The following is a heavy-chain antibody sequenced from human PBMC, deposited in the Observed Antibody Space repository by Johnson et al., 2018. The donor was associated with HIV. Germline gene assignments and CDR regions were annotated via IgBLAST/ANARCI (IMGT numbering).Heavy chain of an antibody. D-gene: IGHD3-10*01. CDR2: IYTGGST. CDR1: AFTVSDNY. Sequence: VQLVESGGGLVQPGGSLRLSCAASAFTVSDNYLSWLRQAPGKGLAWVSVIYTGGSTYYAASVTGRFTISRDNSKNTLYLQMNSLRVEDTAVYYCASSYSESDAFDIWGQGTMVTVSS. J-gene: IGHJ3*02. V-gene: IGHV3-66*01. CDR3: ASSYSESDAFDI.